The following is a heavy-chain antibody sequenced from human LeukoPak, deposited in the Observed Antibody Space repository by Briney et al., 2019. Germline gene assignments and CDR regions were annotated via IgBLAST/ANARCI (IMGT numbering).Heavy chain of an antibody. Sequence: SETLSLTCTVSGGSISSYYWSWIRQPPGKGLEWIGYIYYSGSTNYNPSLKSRVTISVDTSKNQFSLKLSSVTAADTAVYYCARGSSGYLGWFDPWGQGTLVTVSS. CDR1: GGSISSYY. J-gene: IGHJ5*02. CDR3: ARGSSGYLGWFDP. V-gene: IGHV4-59*01. D-gene: IGHD3-22*01. CDR2: IYYSGST.